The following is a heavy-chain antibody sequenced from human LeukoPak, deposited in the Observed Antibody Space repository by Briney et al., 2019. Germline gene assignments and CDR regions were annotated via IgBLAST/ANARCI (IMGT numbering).Heavy chain of an antibody. CDR2: ISSSGSTI. D-gene: IGHD3-22*01. J-gene: IGHJ4*02. V-gene: IGHV3-11*04. CDR3: ARDPSLFASSGYIDY. CDR1: VFTFSDYY. Sequence: GGSLRLSCAASVFTFSDYYMSWIRQAPGKGLEWVSYISSSGSTIYYADSVKGRFTISRDNAKNSLYLQMNSLRAEDTAVYYCARDPSLFASSGYIDYRGQGTLVTVSS.